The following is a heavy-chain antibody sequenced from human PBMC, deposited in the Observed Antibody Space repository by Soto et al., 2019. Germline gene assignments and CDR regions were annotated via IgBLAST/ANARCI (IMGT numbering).Heavy chain of an antibody. Sequence: SETLSLTCTVSGVSISSYYWSWIRQPPGKGLEWIGYIYYSGSTNYNPSLKSRVTISVDTSKNQFSLYLQMNSLRAEDTAIYYCARSLRRVPVAGLGHWGQGTLVTVSS. CDR2: IYYSGST. J-gene: IGHJ4*02. CDR1: GVSISSYY. V-gene: IGHV4-59*08. CDR3: ARSLRRVPVAGLGH.